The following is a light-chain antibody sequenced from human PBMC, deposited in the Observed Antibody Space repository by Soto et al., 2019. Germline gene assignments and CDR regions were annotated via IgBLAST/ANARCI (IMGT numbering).Light chain of an antibody. CDR3: SSYTSSMTNV. CDR1: SSGVGGYHS. CDR2: DVG. J-gene: IGLJ1*01. Sequence: SVLPKPDTRSGVPGRAVSVSCIGNSSGVGGYHSVSWYQHHPGKAPKLILYDVGDRPSGVSYRFSGSKSGNTASLTISGLQAADEADYFCSSYTSSMTNVFGSGTKVTVL. V-gene: IGLV2-14*03.